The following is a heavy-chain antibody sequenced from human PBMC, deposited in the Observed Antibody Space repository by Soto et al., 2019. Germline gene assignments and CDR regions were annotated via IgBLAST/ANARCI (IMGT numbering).Heavy chain of an antibody. CDR2: ISYDGSNK. D-gene: IGHD3-16*01. J-gene: IGHJ3*02. Sequence: QVQLVESGGGVVQPGRSLRLSCAASGFTFSSYAMHWVRQAPGKGLEWVAVISYDGSNKYYADSVKGRFTISRDNSKNTLYLQMNGLRVEDTAVYYCARAPGEGAFDTWGQGTMVTVSS. V-gene: IGHV3-30-3*01. CDR3: ARAPGEGAFDT. CDR1: GFTFSSYA.